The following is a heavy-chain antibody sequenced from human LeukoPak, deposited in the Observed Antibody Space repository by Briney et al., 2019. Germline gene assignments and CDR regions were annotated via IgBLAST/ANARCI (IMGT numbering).Heavy chain of an antibody. V-gene: IGHV3-15*07. CDR3: TTGIDDEGGY. Sequence: GGSLRLSCAASGFTYSNVWMNWVRQAPGKGLEWVGRIKTNAEGGTLDYTASVNGRFSISRDDSKNTLYLQMDSLEVEDTGMYYCTTGIDDEGGYWGQGTLITVSS. J-gene: IGHJ4*02. CDR1: GFTYSNVW. CDR2: IKTNAEGGTL. D-gene: IGHD3-3*02.